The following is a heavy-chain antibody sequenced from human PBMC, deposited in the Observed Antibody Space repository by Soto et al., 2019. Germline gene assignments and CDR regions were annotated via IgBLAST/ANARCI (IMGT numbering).Heavy chain of an antibody. CDR1: GFTFNSYG. V-gene: IGHV3-30*18. CDR2: ISNDGDNK. CDR3: AKDTVTYSWNEGNFDY. J-gene: IGHJ4*02. Sequence: GGSLRLSCAASGFTFNSYGMHWVRQAPGKGLEWVALISNDGDNKYYADSLKGRFTIYRDNSKNTLYLQMNSLRGEDTAVYYCAKDTVTYSWNEGNFDYWGQGTLVTVSS. D-gene: IGHD1-1*01.